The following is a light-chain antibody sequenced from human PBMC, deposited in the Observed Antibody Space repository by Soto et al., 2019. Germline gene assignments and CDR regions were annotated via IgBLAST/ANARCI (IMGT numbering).Light chain of an antibody. CDR2: AAS. J-gene: IGKJ4*01. V-gene: IGKV1-9*01. Sequence: IQLTQSPSSLSASVGDRVTITCRASQGISSYLAWYQQIPGKVPKLLIYAASTLQSGVPSRFTGSRSGTDFTLTISSLQPEDFATYYCQHLYSYPPTFGGGSKVEIK. CDR3: QHLYSYPPT. CDR1: QGISSY.